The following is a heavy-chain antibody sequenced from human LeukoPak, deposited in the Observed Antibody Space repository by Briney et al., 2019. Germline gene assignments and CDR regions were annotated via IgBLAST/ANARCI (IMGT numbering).Heavy chain of an antibody. Sequence: GASLRLSYAASGFTFISYAISCVRQAPGNGLECLSAISGSGGSTYYEDSVKGGFTIYRDNYKNTLYLQMNSLRAEDTAVYYCAKIALVAAARNWFDPWGQGTLVTVSS. CDR3: AKIALVAAARNWFDP. CDR2: ISGSGGST. D-gene: IGHD6-13*01. CDR1: GFTFISYA. V-gene: IGHV3-23*01. J-gene: IGHJ5*02.